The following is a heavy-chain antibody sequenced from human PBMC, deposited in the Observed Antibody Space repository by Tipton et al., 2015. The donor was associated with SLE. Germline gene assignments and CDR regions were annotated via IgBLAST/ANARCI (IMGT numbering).Heavy chain of an antibody. V-gene: IGHV4-39*07. CDR2: IHHGGNT. Sequence: TLSLTCSVSGASVTSSSSYWAWVRQPPGKGLEWIGSIHHGGNTYYNPSLKSRVTISMDTSRNQLSLRLTSVTAADTGVYYCARDHPDYSDSYYFSYYGMDVWGQGTTVSVSS. D-gene: IGHD4-11*01. J-gene: IGHJ6*02. CDR1: GASVTSSSSY. CDR3: ARDHPDYSDSYYFSYYGMDV.